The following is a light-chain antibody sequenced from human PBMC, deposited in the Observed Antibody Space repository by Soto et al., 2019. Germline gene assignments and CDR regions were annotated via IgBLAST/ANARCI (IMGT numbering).Light chain of an antibody. CDR3: QQYNSYSYS. CDR2: EAS. Sequence: DTQLTQSPSTLSASVGDRVTITCRASQSISGWLAWYQQKPGKAPRLLIYEASALESGVPSRFSGSGSGTKFILTISSLQPDDFASYYCQQYNSYSYSFGQGT. J-gene: IGKJ2*03. V-gene: IGKV1-5*03. CDR1: QSISGW.